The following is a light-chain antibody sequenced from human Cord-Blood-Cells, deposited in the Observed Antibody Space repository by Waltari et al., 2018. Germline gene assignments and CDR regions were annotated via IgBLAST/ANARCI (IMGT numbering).Light chain of an antibody. CDR3: SSYTSSSTYV. CDR2: DVS. Sequence: QSALPQPASVSGSPGQSITIPCTGTSSDVGGYNYVSWYQQHPGKAPKLMIYDVSNRPSGVSNRFSCSKSGNTASLTISGLQAEDEADYYCSSYTSSSTYVFGTGTKVTVL. CDR1: SSDVGGYNY. V-gene: IGLV2-14*01. J-gene: IGLJ1*01.